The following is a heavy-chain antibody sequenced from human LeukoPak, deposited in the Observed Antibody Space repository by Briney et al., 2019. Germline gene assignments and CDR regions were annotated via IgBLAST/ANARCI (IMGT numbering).Heavy chain of an antibody. CDR2: IHHSKSS. D-gene: IGHD6-19*01. Sequence: SGTLSLTCAVSGDSITSDKWWTWVRQPPGKGLEWIGEIHHSKSSNYNPSLKTRVTISVDTSKNQFSLRLSSVTAADTAVYFCARSNIAVAGTFDHWGQGTLVTVSS. V-gene: IGHV4-4*02. CDR1: GDSITSDKW. CDR3: ARSNIAVAGTFDH. J-gene: IGHJ4*02.